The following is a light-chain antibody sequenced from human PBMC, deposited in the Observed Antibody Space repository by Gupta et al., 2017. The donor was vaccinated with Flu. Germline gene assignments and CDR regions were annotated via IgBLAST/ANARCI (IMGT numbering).Light chain of an antibody. CDR3: QAWDSSTAH. CDR2: QDT. V-gene: IGLV3-1*01. J-gene: IGLJ1*01. CDR1: KLGDKY. Sequence: SYELTQPPSVSVSPGQTASITCSGDKLGDKYASWYQQKPGQSPVLVIYQDTKRPSGIPERFSGSNSGNKATLTISGTQAMDEADYYCQAWDSSTAHFGTGTKVTVL.